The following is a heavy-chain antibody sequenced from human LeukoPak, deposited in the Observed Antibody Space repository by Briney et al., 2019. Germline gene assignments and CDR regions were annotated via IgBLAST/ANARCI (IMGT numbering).Heavy chain of an antibody. CDR2: INNDGSDT. J-gene: IGHJ4*02. CDR3: AKDDCSSTSCPTDY. V-gene: IGHV3-74*01. D-gene: IGHD2-2*01. CDR1: GFTFSSYW. Sequence: PGGSLRLSCVASGFTFSSYWMHWVRQAPGRGLVWVSRINNDGSDTIYADSVKGRFTVYRDNAKNTLYLQMNSLRAEDTAVYYCAKDDCSSTSCPTDYWGQGTLVTVSS.